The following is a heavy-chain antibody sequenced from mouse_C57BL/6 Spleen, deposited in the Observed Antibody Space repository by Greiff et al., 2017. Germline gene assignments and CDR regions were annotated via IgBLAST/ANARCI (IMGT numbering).Heavy chain of an antibody. CDR3: ASDYYGSSFHFDV. Sequence: VQLKESGPGLVKPSQSLSLTCSVTGYSITSGYYWNWIRQFPGNKLEWMGYISYDGSNNYNPSLKNRISITRDTSKNQFFLKLNSVTTEDTATYYCASDYYGSSFHFDVWGTGTTVTVSS. V-gene: IGHV3-6*01. CDR1: GYSITSGYY. CDR2: ISYDGSN. D-gene: IGHD1-1*01. J-gene: IGHJ1*03.